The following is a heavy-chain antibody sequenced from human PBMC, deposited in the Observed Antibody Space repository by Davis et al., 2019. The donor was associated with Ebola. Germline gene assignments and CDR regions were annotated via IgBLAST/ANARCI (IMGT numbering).Heavy chain of an antibody. V-gene: IGHV4-4*02. CDR3: ASLGGIAAAGTLYYYYGMDV. Sequence: SETLSLTCAVSGGSISSSNWWSWVRQPPGKGLEWIGEIYYSGSTYYNPSLKSRVTISVDTSKNQFSLKLSSVTAADTAVYYCASLGGIAAAGTLYYYYGMDVWGQGTTVTVSS. D-gene: IGHD6-13*01. J-gene: IGHJ6*02. CDR1: GGSISSSNW. CDR2: IYYSGST.